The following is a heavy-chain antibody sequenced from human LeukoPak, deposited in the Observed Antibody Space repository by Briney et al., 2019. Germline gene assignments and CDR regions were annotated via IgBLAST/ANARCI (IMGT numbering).Heavy chain of an antibody. CDR2: IYSGGST. CDR1: GFTVSSNY. V-gene: IGHV3-53*01. J-gene: IGHJ3*01. D-gene: IGHD1-26*01. Sequence: GGSLRLSCATSGFTVSSNYMTWVRQAPGKGLEWVSVIYSGGSTYYADSVKGRFTISRDNSENMLYLQMNSLRAEDTAVYYCARGRAIVGATSGADAFDVWGQGTLVTVSS. CDR3: ARGRAIVGATSGADAFDV.